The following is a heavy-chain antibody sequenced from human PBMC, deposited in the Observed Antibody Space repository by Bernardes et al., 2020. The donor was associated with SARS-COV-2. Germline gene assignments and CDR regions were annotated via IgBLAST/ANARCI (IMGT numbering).Heavy chain of an antibody. CDR2: INHSGVT. Sequence: SETLSLTCAVQGESLRGSFWSWTRQPPGQGLEWVGEINHSGVTNYNPSLKSRLTVSADMSKKQISLKLTSVTPADTAVYYCVGYYYDNRGYYDYWGQGTLVSVSS. CDR1: GESLRGSF. D-gene: IGHD3-22*01. CDR3: VGYYYDNRGYYDY. J-gene: IGHJ4*02. V-gene: IGHV4-34*01.